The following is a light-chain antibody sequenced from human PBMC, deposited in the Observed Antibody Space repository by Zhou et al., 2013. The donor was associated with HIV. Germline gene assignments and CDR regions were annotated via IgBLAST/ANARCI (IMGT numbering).Light chain of an antibody. V-gene: IGKV3-20*01. CDR3: QQYGSSPRT. J-gene: IGKJ2*01. Sequence: DIVLTQSPGTLSSSPGERVTLSCRASQSVRSSYLAWYQQRPGQAPRLLIYGASIRATGIPDRFSGSGSGTDFSLAIGRLEPEDFAIYYCQQYGSSPRTFGQGTKLEIK. CDR2: GAS. CDR1: QSVRSSY.